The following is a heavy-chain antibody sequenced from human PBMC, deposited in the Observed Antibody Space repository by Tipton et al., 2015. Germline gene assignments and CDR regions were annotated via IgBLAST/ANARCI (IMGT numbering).Heavy chain of an antibody. CDR1: GFPFSTYW. CDR2: IKQDGSEK. D-gene: IGHD2/OR15-2a*01. CDR3: AGEDFTDFDY. Sequence: GSLRLSCAASGFPFSTYWMSWVRQAPGKGLEWVANIKQDGSEKYYVESVKGRFTVSRDNAKNTLYLQMNSLRAEDTAVYYCAGEDFTDFDYWGQGTLVTVSS. V-gene: IGHV3-7*03. J-gene: IGHJ4*02.